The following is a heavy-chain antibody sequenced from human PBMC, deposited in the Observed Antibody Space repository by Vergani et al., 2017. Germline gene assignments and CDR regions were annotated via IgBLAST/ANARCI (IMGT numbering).Heavy chain of an antibody. J-gene: IGHJ3*02. CDR3: ARRPIVGVARSFDI. Sequence: QLQLQESGPGLVKPSETLSLTCTVSGGSISSSSYYWGWIRQPPGKGLEWIGSIYYSGSTYYNPFLKSRVTISVDTSKNQFSLKLSSVTAADTAVYYCARRPIVGVARSFDIWGQGTMVTVSS. CDR1: GGSISSSSYY. CDR2: IYYSGST. D-gene: IGHD1-26*01. V-gene: IGHV4-39*01.